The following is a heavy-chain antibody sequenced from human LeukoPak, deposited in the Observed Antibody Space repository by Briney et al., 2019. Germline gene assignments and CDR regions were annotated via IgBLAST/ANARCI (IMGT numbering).Heavy chain of an antibody. CDR2: IYSGGST. V-gene: IGHV3-53*01. CDR3: ARHSGSTRAFDY. Sequence: PGGSLRICCAASGFTVSSNYMSWVRQAKGKGLEWVSVIYSGGSTYYADSVKGRFTISRDNSKNTLYLQMNSLRAEDTAVYYCARHSGSTRAFDYWGQGTLVTVSS. J-gene: IGHJ4*02. CDR1: GFTVSSNY. D-gene: IGHD1-26*01.